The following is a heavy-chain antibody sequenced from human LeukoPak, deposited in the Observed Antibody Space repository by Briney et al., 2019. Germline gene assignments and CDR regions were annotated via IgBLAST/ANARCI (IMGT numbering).Heavy chain of an antibody. D-gene: IGHD2-2*01. V-gene: IGHV4-59*01. J-gene: IGHJ4*02. CDR1: GDSMGNYY. CDR2: ISHTGAT. CDR3: ASTGYSTTWAFGY. Sequence: SETLSLTCTVSGDSMGNYYWSWIRQSPEKGLECIGFISHTGATNNNPSLQSRVTISIDTSRNQFSLRLNSVTAADTAVYFCASTGYSTTWAFGYWGQGTLVTVSS.